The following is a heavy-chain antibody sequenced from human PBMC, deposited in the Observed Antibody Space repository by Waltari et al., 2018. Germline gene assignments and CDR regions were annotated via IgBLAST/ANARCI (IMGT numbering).Heavy chain of an antibody. Sequence: GGGVVQPGRSLRLSCVASGFTFSNYAMHWVRQAPGKGLEWVAVISYDGNNKYYADSVKGRFTISRDNSKNTLYLQMNSLRAEDTAVYYCAREGVVVVVGEGWIDPWGQGTLVTVSS. CDR1: GFTFSNYA. CDR2: ISYDGNNK. V-gene: IGHV3-30*01. CDR3: AREGVVVVVGEGWIDP. J-gene: IGHJ5*02. D-gene: IGHD2-15*01.